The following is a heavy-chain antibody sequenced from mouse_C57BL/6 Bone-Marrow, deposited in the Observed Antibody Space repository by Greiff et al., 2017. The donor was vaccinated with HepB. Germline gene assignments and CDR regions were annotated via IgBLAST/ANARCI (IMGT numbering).Heavy chain of an antibody. J-gene: IGHJ3*01. CDR1: GYTFTSYW. V-gene: IGHV1-72*01. CDR3: ARGGLLLAWFAY. Sequence: QVQLQQPGAELVKPGASVKLSCKASGYTFTSYWMHWVKQRPGQGLEWIGRIDPNSGGTKYNEKFKSKATLTVDKPSSTAYMQLSSLTSEDSAVYYCARGGLLLAWFAYWGQGTLVTVSA. CDR2: IDPNSGGT. D-gene: IGHD2-3*01.